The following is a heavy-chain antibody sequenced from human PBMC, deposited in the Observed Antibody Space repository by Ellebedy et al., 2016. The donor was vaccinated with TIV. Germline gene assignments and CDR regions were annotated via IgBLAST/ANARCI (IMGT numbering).Heavy chain of an antibody. J-gene: IGHJ2*01. D-gene: IGHD1-26*01. CDR3: AKSGGSYRDPHYWYFDV. CDR2: ISYDGSNK. V-gene: IGHV3-30*18. Sequence: GGSLRLXXETSRFTFSNYGMHWVRQAPGKGLEWVAAISYDGSNKNYADSVKGRLTISRDNSKNTLYLQMNSLRAEDTAVYYCAKSGGSYRDPHYWYFDVWGRGTLVTVSS. CDR1: RFTFSNYG.